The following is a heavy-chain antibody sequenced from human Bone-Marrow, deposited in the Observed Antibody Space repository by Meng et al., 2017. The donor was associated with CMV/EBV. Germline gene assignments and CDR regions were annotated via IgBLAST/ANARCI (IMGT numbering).Heavy chain of an antibody. J-gene: IGHJ4*02. CDR1: GFTFSTYA. CDR3: ARIGYSSSSLDY. CDR2: ISYDGSSK. V-gene: IGHV3-30*04. D-gene: IGHD6-13*01. Sequence: GGSLRLSCGASGFTFSTYAMNWVRQAPGKGLKWVAVISYDGSSKYHADSVKGRFTISRDNAQNSLYLQMNSLRVEDTAVYYCARIGYSSSSLDYWGQGTLVTVSS.